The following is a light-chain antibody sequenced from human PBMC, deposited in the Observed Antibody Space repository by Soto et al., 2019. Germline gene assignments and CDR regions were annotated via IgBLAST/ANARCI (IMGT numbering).Light chain of an antibody. J-gene: IGKJ3*01. V-gene: IGKV3-11*01. CDR1: QSVSSH. CDR3: QQRSNSEIT. Sequence: EIVLAQSPATLSLSPGEGATLSCRASQSVSSHLAWYQQKPGQAPRLLIYDASNRATGIPARFSGSGSGTDFTLTISSLEPEDFAVYYCQQRSNSEITFGPGTKVDIK. CDR2: DAS.